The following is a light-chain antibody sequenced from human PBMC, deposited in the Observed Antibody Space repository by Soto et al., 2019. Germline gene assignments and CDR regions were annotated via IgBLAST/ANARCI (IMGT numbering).Light chain of an antibody. CDR1: QSVLYSSNNKNN. J-gene: IGKJ5*01. CDR3: QQYYSTPPIT. V-gene: IGKV4-1*01. CDR2: WAS. Sequence: DIVMTQSPDSLAVSLGERATINCNSSQSVLYSSNNKNNLAWYQQKPGQPPKLLIYWASTRESGVPDRFSGSGSGTDFTLTISSLQAEDVAVYYCQQYYSTPPITFGQGTRLEIK.